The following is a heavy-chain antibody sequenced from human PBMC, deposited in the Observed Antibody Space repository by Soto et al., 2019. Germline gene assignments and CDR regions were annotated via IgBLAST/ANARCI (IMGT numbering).Heavy chain of an antibody. J-gene: IGHJ4*02. CDR1: GFTFSSYT. CDR2: ISGSSSST. CDR3: AKGTGLTGECDY. D-gene: IGHD7-27*01. V-gene: IGHV3-23*01. Sequence: GGSLRLSCAASGFTFSSYTMSWVRQAPGKGLEWVSAISGSSSSTYYADSVKGRFTISRDNSKNTLYLQMNSLRAEDRAVYYCAKGTGLTGECDYWGQGTLVTVSS.